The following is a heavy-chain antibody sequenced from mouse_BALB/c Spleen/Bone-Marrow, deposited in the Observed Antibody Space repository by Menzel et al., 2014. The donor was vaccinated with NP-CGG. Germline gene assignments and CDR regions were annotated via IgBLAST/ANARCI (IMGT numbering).Heavy chain of an antibody. J-gene: IGHJ2*01. V-gene: IGHV5-6-2*01. CDR1: GFTFSSYY. Sequence: DVKLVESGGGLVKLGGSLKLSCAASGFTFSSYYMSWARQTPEKRLELVAAINSYGGSTYYPDTVKGRFTISRDNAKNTLYLQMSSLKSEDTALYYCAGSCYGSTFDYWGQGTTLTVSS. D-gene: IGHD1-1*01. CDR3: AGSCYGSTFDY. CDR2: INSYGGST.